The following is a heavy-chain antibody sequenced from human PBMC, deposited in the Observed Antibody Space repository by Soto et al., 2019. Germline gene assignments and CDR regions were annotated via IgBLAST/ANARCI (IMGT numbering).Heavy chain of an antibody. CDR3: AKEADISGYHPDY. D-gene: IGHD3-22*01. J-gene: IGHJ4*02. CDR2: ISGSGGST. V-gene: IGHV3-23*01. Sequence: GGSLRLSCAASGFTVSSYAMSWVRQAPGKGLEWVSVISGSGGSTHYADSVKGRSTISRDNSKNTLYLQVNSLRAEDTAVYYCAKEADISGYHPDYWGQGTEVTVSS. CDR1: GFTVSSYA.